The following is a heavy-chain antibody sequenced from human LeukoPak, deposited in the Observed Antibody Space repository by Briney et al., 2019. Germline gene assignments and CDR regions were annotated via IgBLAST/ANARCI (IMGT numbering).Heavy chain of an antibody. CDR3: VRVMWELLYCAFDI. J-gene: IGHJ3*02. D-gene: IGHD1-26*01. Sequence: GGSLRLSCAASGFTFSSYWMSWVRQAPGKGLEWVANIKQDGSEKYYVDSVKGRFTISRDNAKNSLYLQMNSLRAEDTAVYYCVRVMWELLYCAFDIWGQGTMVTVSS. CDR1: GFTFSSYW. CDR2: IKQDGSEK. V-gene: IGHV3-7*04.